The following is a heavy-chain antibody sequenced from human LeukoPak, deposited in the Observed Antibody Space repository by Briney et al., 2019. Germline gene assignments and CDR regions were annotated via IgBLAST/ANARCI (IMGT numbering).Heavy chain of an antibody. V-gene: IGHV3-23*01. Sequence: GGSLRLSCAASGFTFSSYAMSWVRQAPGKGLEWVSAISGSGGSTYCADSVKGRFTISRDNSKNTLYLQMNSLRAEDTAVYYCAKFVGRPYYYGMDVWGQGTTVTVSS. CDR3: AKFVGRPYYYGMDV. J-gene: IGHJ6*02. CDR2: ISGSGGST. D-gene: IGHD2-15*01. CDR1: GFTFSSYA.